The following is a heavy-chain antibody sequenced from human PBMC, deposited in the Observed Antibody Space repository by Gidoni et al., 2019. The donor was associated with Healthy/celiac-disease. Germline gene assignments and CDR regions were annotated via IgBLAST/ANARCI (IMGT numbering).Heavy chain of an antibody. CDR2: FDPEDGET. D-gene: IGHD5-12*01. Sequence: QVQLVQSGAEVKQPGASVKVSCKVSGYTLTEFSMHWVRQAPGKGIEWMGGFDPEDGETIYAQKFQGRVTMTEDTSTDTAYMELSSLRSDDTAVYYCATGGYGYSGYDYYYYGMDVWGQGTTVTVSS. CDR1: GYTLTEFS. CDR3: ATGGYGYSGYDYYYYGMDV. V-gene: IGHV1-24*01. J-gene: IGHJ6*02.